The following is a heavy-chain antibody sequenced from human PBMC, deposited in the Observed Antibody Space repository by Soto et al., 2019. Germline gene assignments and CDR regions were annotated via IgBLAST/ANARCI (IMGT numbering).Heavy chain of an antibody. D-gene: IGHD6-19*01. CDR3: AKNKEVTGIAVAGTVGDY. CDR1: GFTFSSYA. CDR2: ISISGGNT. J-gene: IGHJ4*02. V-gene: IGHV3-23*01. Sequence: GGSLRLSCSASGFTFSSYAMSWVRQAPGKGLEWVSAISISGGNTHYADSVKGRFTISRDNFKKTLYLEMNSLRAEDTAIYYCAKNKEVTGIAVAGTVGDYWGQGTLVTVSS.